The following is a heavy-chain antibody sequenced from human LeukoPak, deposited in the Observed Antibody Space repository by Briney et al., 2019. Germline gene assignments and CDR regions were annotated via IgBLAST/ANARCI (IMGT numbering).Heavy chain of an antibody. CDR1: GYTFTSYD. Sequence: ASVKVSCKASGYTFTSYDINWVRQATGQGLEWMGWMNPNSGNTGYAQKFQGRVTMTRSTSISTAYMELSSLRSEDTAVYYCARVGTMVRGVISRDYYYGMDVWGQGTTVTVSS. V-gene: IGHV1-8*01. D-gene: IGHD3-10*01. CDR2: MNPNSGNT. CDR3: ARVGTMVRGVISRDYYYGMDV. J-gene: IGHJ6*02.